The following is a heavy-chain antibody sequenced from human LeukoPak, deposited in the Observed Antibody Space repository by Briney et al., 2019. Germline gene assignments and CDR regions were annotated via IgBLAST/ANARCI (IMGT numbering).Heavy chain of an antibody. V-gene: IGHV3-11*04. CDR3: ARDDYYDSSTPNY. CDR1: GFTFSDYY. J-gene: IGHJ4*02. Sequence: GGSLRLSCAASGFTFSDYYMSLIRQAPGKGLEWVSYISSSGNTIYYADSVKGRFTISRDNAKNSLYLQMNSLRAEDTAVYYCARDDYYDSSTPNYWGQGTLVTVSS. CDR2: ISSSGNTI. D-gene: IGHD3-22*01.